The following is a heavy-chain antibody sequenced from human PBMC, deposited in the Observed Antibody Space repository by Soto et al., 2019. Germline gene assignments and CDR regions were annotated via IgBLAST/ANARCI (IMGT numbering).Heavy chain of an antibody. Sequence: EVQLLESGGGLVQPGGSLRLSCAASGFTFSSYAMNWVRQAPGQGLEWVSTVSDSGGSTYYADSVQGRFTISRDNSKNKPFLHMNSLGAEDTAIYYCARTIVGGVVHAFDFWGQGTLVTVSS. CDR1: GFTFSSYA. J-gene: IGHJ4*02. D-gene: IGHD1-26*01. CDR3: ARTIVGGVVHAFDF. CDR2: VSDSGGST. V-gene: IGHV3-23*01.